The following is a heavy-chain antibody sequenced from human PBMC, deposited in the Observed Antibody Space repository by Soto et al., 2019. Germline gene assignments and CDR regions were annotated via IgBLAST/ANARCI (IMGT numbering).Heavy chain of an antibody. CDR2: IDPSDSYT. CDR1: GYSFTSYW. Sequence: GESLKISCMGSGYSFTSYWISWVRQMPGKGLEWMGRIDPSDSYTNYSPSFQGHVTISADKSISTAYLQWRSLKASNTAMYYCARVGWDSGYQSSFTFDYWGQGTLVTVSS. D-gene: IGHD5-12*01. V-gene: IGHV5-10-1*01. J-gene: IGHJ4*01. CDR3: ARVGWDSGYQSSFTFDY.